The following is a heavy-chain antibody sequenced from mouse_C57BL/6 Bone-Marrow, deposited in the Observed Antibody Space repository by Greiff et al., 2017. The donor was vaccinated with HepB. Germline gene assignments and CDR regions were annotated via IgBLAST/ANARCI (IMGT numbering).Heavy chain of an antibody. Sequence: QVTLKESGPGILQSSQTLSLTCSFSGFSLSTSGMGVSWIRQPSGKGLEWLAHIYWDDDKRYNPSLKSRLTISKDTSRNQVFLKITSVDTADTATYYCARAYYYGSSFYYFDYWGQGTTLTVSS. CDR3: ARAYYYGSSFYYFDY. D-gene: IGHD1-1*01. J-gene: IGHJ2*01. CDR1: GFSLSTSGMG. V-gene: IGHV8-12*01. CDR2: IYWDDDK.